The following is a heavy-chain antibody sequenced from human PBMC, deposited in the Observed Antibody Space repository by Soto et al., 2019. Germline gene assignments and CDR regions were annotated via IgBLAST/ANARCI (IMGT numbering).Heavy chain of an antibody. D-gene: IGHD3-9*01. CDR3: AKGVCPTGCPEIATLDY. J-gene: IGHJ4*02. V-gene: IGHV3-74*01. CDR1: GFTFSSYW. CDR2: IKTDGSIT. Sequence: PGGSLRLSCAASGFTFSSYWMHWVRQAPGKGLVWVSRIKTDGSITSYADSVQGRFTISRDNSKNTLYLQMNSLRAEDTAVYYCAKGVCPTGCPEIATLDYWGQGTLVTVSS.